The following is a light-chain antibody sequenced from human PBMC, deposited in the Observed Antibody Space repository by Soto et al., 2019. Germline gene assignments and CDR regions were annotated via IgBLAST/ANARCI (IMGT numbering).Light chain of an antibody. J-gene: IGLJ1*01. Sequence: QSVLTQPPSVSGAPGQRVTISCTGSSSNIGAGYDVHWYQQLPGTAPKLLIYGNNNRPSGVPDRFSGSKSGTSASLAITGLQAEDEADYFCKSYAGSNTYVFGSGTKVTVL. CDR3: KSYAGSNTYV. CDR2: GNN. CDR1: SSNIGAGYD. V-gene: IGLV1-40*01.